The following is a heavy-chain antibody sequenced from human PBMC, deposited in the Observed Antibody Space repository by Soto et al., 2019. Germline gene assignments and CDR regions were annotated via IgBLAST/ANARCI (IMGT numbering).Heavy chain of an antibody. V-gene: IGHV4-4*02. J-gene: IGHJ5*02. Sequence: PSETLSLTCAVSGGSISSSNWWSWVRQPPGKGLEWIGEIYHSGSTNYNPSLKSRVTISVDKSKNQFSLKLSSVTAADTAVYYCARGTSGDYVARERWFDPWGQGTLVTVSS. CDR1: GGSISSSNW. CDR3: ARGTSGDYVARERWFDP. CDR2: IYHSGST. D-gene: IGHD4-17*01.